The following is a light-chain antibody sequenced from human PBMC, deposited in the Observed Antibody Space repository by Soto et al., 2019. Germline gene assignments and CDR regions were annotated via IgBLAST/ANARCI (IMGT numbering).Light chain of an antibody. Sequence: EIVLMQSPGTLSLSPGERATLSCRASQSVSSTYLAWYQQKPGQAPRLIIYGASSRATGIPDRFSGSGSGTDFTLTISRLEPEDFAVYYCQKYGSLTSSTFGQGTKVEIK. CDR2: GAS. CDR3: QKYGSLTSST. J-gene: IGKJ1*01. V-gene: IGKV3-20*01. CDR1: QSVSSTY.